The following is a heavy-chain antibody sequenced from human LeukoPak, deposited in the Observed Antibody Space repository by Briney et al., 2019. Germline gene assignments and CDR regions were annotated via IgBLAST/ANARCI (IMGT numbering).Heavy chain of an antibody. D-gene: IGHD4-23*01. CDR2: ISSSSSTI. V-gene: IGHV3-48*04. CDR1: GFTFSSYS. J-gene: IGHJ4*02. Sequence: GGSLRLSCAASGFTFSSYSMNWVRQAPGKGLEWVSYISSSSSTIYYADSVKGRFTISRDDAKNSLYLQMSSLRAEDTAVYYCARATNSNDYWGQGTLVTVSS. CDR3: ARATNSNDY.